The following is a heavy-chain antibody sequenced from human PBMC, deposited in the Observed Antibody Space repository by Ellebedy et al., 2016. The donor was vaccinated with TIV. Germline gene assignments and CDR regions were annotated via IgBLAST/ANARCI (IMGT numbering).Heavy chain of an antibody. CDR3: ARTSRGFGPPGY. D-gene: IGHD3-10*01. V-gene: IGHV4-59*01. CDR2: IYYSGTT. J-gene: IGHJ4*02. Sequence: MPSETLSLTCTVSGGSISSYYWSWIRQHPGKGLEWIGYIYYSGTTHYNPSLKSRVTISVDTSKNQFSLNLTSVTAAYTAVYYCARTSRGFGPPGYWGQGTLVTVSS. CDR1: GGSISSYY.